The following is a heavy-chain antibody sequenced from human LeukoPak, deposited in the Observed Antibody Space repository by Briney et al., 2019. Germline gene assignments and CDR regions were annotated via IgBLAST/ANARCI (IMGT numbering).Heavy chain of an antibody. CDR1: GGPINYDY. CDR2: IHYSWAT. D-gene: IGHD2-21*02. V-gene: IGHV4-59*08. J-gene: IGHJ4*02. CDR3: GTLRGASTAVFDS. Sequence: PSETLSLTCTVSGGPINYDYRIWIRQSPGKRLEWIVYIHYSWATNYSPSLHSRVTISVDTSKNQFSLRASSVTAADTALYYCGTLRGASTAVFDSWGQGNLVTVSS.